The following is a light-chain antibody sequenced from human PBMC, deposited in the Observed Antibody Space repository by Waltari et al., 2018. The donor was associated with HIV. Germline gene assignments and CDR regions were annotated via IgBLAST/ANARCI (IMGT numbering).Light chain of an antibody. Sequence: QSELTQPPSVSGAPRQSTTISFSWITSTIVAGFDHHWYQQVPGKAPRLLTYANNNRPSGVPDRFSGSKSGTSASLAINGLQSEDEADYYCQSYDSRLSGSVVFGGGTKVTVL. J-gene: IGLJ2*01. V-gene: IGLV1-40*01. CDR1: TSTIVAGFD. CDR2: ANN. CDR3: QSYDSRLSGSVV.